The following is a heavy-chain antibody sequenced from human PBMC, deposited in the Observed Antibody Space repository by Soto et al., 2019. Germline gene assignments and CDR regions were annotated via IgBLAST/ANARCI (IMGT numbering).Heavy chain of an antibody. V-gene: IGHV6-1*01. CDR2: TYYRSKWYN. Sequence: PSQTLSLTCTISGDSVSSNSAAWNWIRQSPSRGLEWLGRTYYRSKWYNDYAVSVKSRITINPDTSKNQFSLQLNSVTPEDTAVYYCARDPTVYSSSWSNYYYYGMDVWGQGTTVTVSS. CDR3: ARDPTVYSSSWSNYYYYGMDV. CDR1: GDSVSSNSAA. J-gene: IGHJ6*02. D-gene: IGHD6-13*01.